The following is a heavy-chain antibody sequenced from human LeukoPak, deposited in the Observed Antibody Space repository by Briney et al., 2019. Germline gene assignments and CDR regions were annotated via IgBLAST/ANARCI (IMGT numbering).Heavy chain of an antibody. CDR3: ARDRAIFGVVTCDY. J-gene: IGHJ4*02. V-gene: IGHV1-18*01. CDR1: GYTFTSYG. D-gene: IGHD3-3*01. CDR2: ISAYNGNT. Sequence: ASVKVSCKASGYTFTSYGISWVRQAPGQGLEWVGWISAYNGNTNYAQKLQGRVTMTTDTSTSTAYMELRSLRSDDTAVYYCARDRAIFGVVTCDYWGQGTLVTVSS.